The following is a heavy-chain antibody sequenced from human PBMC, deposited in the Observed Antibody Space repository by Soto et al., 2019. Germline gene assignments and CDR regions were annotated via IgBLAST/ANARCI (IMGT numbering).Heavy chain of an antibody. CDR3: ARGSYCSSTSCYYRPYYYYYYMDV. J-gene: IGHJ6*03. V-gene: IGHV4-59*08. D-gene: IGHD2-2*01. CDR2: IYYSGST. Sequence: TSETLSLTCTVSGGSISSYYWSWIRQPPGKGLEWIGYIYYSGSTNYNPSLKSRVTISVDTSKNQFSLKLSSVTAADTAVYYCARGSYCSSTSCYYRPYYYYYYMDVWGKGTTVTVSS. CDR1: GGSISSYY.